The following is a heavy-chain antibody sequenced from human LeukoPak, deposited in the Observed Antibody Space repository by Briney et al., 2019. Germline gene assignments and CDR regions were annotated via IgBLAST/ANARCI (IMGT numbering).Heavy chain of an antibody. CDR3: ARDGPWDTAMGWPDNWFDP. J-gene: IGHJ5*02. Sequence: GASVKVSCKASGYTFTGYYMYWVRQAPGQGLEWMGWINPNSGGTNYAQKFQGRVTMTRDTSISTAYMELSRLRSDDTAVYYCARDGPWDTAMGWPDNWFDPWGQGTLVTVSS. CDR2: INPNSGGT. V-gene: IGHV1-2*02. CDR1: GYTFTGYY. D-gene: IGHD5-18*01.